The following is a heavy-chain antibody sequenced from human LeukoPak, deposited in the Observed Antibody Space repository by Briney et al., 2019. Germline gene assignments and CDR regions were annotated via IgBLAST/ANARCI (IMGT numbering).Heavy chain of an antibody. CDR2: INHSGST. V-gene: IGHV4-34*01. J-gene: IGHJ4*02. Sequence: SETLSLTCAVYGGSFSGYYWSWIRQPPGKGLEWIGEINHSGSTNYNPSLKSRVTISVDTSKNQFSLKLSSVTAADTAVYYCAXGPYGDYVDFDYWGQGTLVTVSS. D-gene: IGHD4-17*01. CDR1: GGSFSGYY. CDR3: AXGPYGDYVDFDY.